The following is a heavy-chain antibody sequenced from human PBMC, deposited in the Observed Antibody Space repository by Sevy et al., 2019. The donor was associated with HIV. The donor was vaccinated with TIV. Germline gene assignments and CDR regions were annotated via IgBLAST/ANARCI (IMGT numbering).Heavy chain of an antibody. Sequence: GGSLRLSCAASAFTFSSYNMNWVRQAPGKGLEWVSCISGSSNYIYYAESLKGRFIISRDNAKNTLYLQMNSLRADDTAVYHCARGPPDGSYDYFDYWGQGTLVTVSS. J-gene: IGHJ4*02. CDR2: ISGSSNYI. D-gene: IGHD1-26*01. CDR3: ARGPPDGSYDYFDY. V-gene: IGHV3-21*06. CDR1: AFTFSSYN.